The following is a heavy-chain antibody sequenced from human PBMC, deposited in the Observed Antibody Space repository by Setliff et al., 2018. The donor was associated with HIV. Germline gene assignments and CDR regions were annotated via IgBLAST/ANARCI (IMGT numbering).Heavy chain of an antibody. CDR2: IYRDGAT. D-gene: IGHD3-10*01. Sequence: PGGSLRLSCAVSGFPVSDNYMSWVRQAPGKGLEWVSVIYRDGATYYADFVKGRFTVSRDNSKNSLYLQMNSLRVEDTAVYYCARDYLYYNMYNGSPVYGMDVWGQGTTVTVSS. CDR3: ARDYLYYNMYNGSPVYGMDV. V-gene: IGHV3-66*01. CDR1: GFPVSDNY. J-gene: IGHJ6*02.